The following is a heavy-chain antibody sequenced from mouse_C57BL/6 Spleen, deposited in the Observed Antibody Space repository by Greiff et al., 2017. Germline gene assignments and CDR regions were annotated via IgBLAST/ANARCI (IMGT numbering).Heavy chain of an antibody. J-gene: IGHJ3*01. CDR2: ISSGGSYT. Sequence: EVQGVESGGDLVKPGGSLKLSCAASGFTFSSYGMSWVRQTPDKRLEWVATISSGGSYTYYPDSVKGRFTISRDNAKNTLYLQMSSLKSEDTAMYYCAIDYDDGAWFAYWGQGTLVTVSA. CDR1: GFTFSSYG. CDR3: AIDYDDGAWFAY. D-gene: IGHD2-4*01. V-gene: IGHV5-6*01.